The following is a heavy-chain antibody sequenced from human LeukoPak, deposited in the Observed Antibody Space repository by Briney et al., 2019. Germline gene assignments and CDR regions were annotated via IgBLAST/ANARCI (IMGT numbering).Heavy chain of an antibody. CDR2: SSSSGSTT. D-gene: IGHD3-10*01. CDR1: GFTFSSYE. J-gene: IGHJ4*02. Sequence: GGSLRLSCVASGFTFSSYEMNWVRQAPGKGLEWVAYSSSSGSTTYYAVSVKGRFTISRDNAKNSLYLQMNSLRAEDTAFYYCARENRGITTRPIDNWGQGTLVTVSS. V-gene: IGHV3-48*03. CDR3: ARENRGITTRPIDN.